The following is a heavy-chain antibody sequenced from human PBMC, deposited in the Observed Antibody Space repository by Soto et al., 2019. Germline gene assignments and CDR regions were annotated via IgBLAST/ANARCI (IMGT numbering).Heavy chain of an antibody. CDR2: INSANGNT. Sequence: QLVQSGAEVKQPGASVQVSCKASGYTFTSHAMHWVRQAPGQRLEWMGWINSANGNTKYSQKFQGRATITRDTSASTAYMELSSLRSEDTAVYFCARVSSDWLPYFDYWGQRSLVTVSS. D-gene: IGHD3-9*01. CDR1: GYTFTSHA. J-gene: IGHJ4*02. V-gene: IGHV1-3*01. CDR3: ARVSSDWLPYFDY.